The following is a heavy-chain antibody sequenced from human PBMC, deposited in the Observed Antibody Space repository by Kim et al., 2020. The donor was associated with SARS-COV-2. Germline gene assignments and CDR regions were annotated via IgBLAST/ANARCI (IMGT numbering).Heavy chain of an antibody. CDR2: IKQDGSEK. CDR3: AREIFYSWIVVVTYYFDY. V-gene: IGHV3-7*01. Sequence: GSLRLSCAASGFTFSSYWMSWVRQAPGKGLEWVANIKQDGSEKYYVDSVKGRFTISRDNAKNSLYLQMNSLRAEDTAVYYCAREIFYSWIVVVTYYFDYWGQGTLVTVSS. CDR1: GFTFSSYW. D-gene: IGHD3-22*01. J-gene: IGHJ4*02.